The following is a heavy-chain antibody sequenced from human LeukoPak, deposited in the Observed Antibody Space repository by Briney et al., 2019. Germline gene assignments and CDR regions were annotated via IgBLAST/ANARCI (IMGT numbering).Heavy chain of an antibody. V-gene: IGHV4-39*07. J-gene: IGHJ4*02. D-gene: IGHD3-22*01. CDR3: ARDSYDSSGYYSADY. CDR2: IYYSGST. Sequence: SETLSLTCTVSGGSISRNSYYWGWIRQPPGKGLEWIGSIYYSGSTYYNPSLKSRVTISVDTSKNLFSLKLSSVTAADTAVYYCARDSYDSSGYYSADYWGQGTLVTVSS. CDR1: GGSISRNSYY.